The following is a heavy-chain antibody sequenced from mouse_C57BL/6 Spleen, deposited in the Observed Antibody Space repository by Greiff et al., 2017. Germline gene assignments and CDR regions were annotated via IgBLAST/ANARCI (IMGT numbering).Heavy chain of an antibody. J-gene: IGHJ1*03. CDR3: ARDSSYWYFDV. CDR2: ISAGGSYT. V-gene: IGHV5-4*01. CDR1: GFTFSSYA. Sequence: EVQLVESGGGLVKPGGSLKLSCAASGFTFSSYAMPWVRQTPEKRLEWVATISAGGSYTYYPDNVKGRYTISRDTAKNNLYLQMSHLKSEDTAMYYCARDSSYWYFDVWGTGTTVTVSS. D-gene: IGHD1-1*01.